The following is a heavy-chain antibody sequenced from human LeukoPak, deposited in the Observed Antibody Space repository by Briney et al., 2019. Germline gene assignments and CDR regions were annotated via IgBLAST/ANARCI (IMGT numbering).Heavy chain of an antibody. CDR3: AKDLRGDDSSGYLNWFDP. Sequence: GGSLRLSCAASGFTFSSYAMSWVRQAPGKGLEWVSAISGSGGSTYYADPVKGRFTISRDNSKNTLYLQMNSLRAEDTAVYYCAKDLRGDDSSGYLNWFDPWGQGTLVTVSS. J-gene: IGHJ5*02. CDR1: GFTFSSYA. D-gene: IGHD3-22*01. CDR2: ISGSGGST. V-gene: IGHV3-23*01.